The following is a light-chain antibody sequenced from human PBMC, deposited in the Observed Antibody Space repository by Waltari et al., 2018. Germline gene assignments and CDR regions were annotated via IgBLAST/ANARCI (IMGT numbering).Light chain of an antibody. CDR3: CSHAGSYTFV. J-gene: IGLJ1*01. Sequence: QSALTQPRSVSGSPGQSVSISCTGTSSDVGVYDHVSGYQQHPGRAPKFMIYDVSKRPSGVPDRFSGSKSGNAASLTISGLQAEDEADYYCCSHAGSYTFVFGTGTKVTVL. CDR2: DVS. CDR1: SSDVGVYDH. V-gene: IGLV2-11*01.